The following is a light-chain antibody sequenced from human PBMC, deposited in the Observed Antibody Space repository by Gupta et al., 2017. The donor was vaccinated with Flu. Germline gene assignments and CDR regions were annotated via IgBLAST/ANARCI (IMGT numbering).Light chain of an antibody. CDR2: SAS. CDR1: QDIGHD. J-gene: IGKJ3*01. Sequence: GDRVTITCRASQDIGHDLGWYQQKPGKAPRRLIYSASILQSEVPSRFSGSGYGTDFTLTISSLRPEDFATYYCLQHNSYPFTFGPGTKV. CDR3: LQHNSYPFT. V-gene: IGKV1-17*01.